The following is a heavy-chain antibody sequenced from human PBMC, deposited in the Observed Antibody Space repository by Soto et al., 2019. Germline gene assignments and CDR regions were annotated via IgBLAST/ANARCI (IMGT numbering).Heavy chain of an antibody. V-gene: IGHV4-39*07. CDR1: GGSISSSSYY. Sequence: SETLSLTCTVSGGSISSSSYYWGWIRQPPGKGLEWIGSIYYSGSTYYNPSLKSRVTISVDTSKNQFSLKLSSVTAADTAVYYCARARGTSHCYYFDYWGQGTLVTVSS. CDR3: ARARGTSHCYYFDY. CDR2: IYYSGST. J-gene: IGHJ4*02. D-gene: IGHD2-2*01.